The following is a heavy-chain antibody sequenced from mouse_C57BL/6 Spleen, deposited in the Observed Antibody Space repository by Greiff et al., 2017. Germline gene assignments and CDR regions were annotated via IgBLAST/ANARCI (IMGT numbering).Heavy chain of an antibody. CDR2: ISNLAYSI. J-gene: IGHJ1*03. CDR3: ARQGDYGYFDV. V-gene: IGHV5-15*01. CDR1: GFTFSDYG. Sequence: DVHLVESGGGLVQPGGSLKLSCAASGFTFSDYGMAWVRQAPRKGPEWVAFISNLAYSIYSADTVTGRFTISRENAKNTLYLEMSSLRSEDTAMYYCARQGDYGYFDVWGTGTTVTVPS.